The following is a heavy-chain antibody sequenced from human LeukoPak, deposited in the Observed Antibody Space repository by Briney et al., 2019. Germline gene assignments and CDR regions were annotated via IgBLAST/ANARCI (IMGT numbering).Heavy chain of an antibody. CDR1: GFIFSSNW. V-gene: IGHV3-7*01. CDR3: VREARERGGFDY. CDR2: IKQDGSDK. D-gene: IGHD2-15*01. Sequence: PGGSLRLSCAASGFIFSSNWMNWVRQAPGKGLEWVANIKQDGSDKYYVDSVKGRFTISRDNAKNSLYLQMNSLIVEDTAVYYCVREARERGGFDYWGQGALVTVSS. J-gene: IGHJ4*02.